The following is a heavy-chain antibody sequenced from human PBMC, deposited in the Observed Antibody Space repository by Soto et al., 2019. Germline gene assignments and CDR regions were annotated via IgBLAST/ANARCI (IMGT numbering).Heavy chain of an antibody. V-gene: IGHV4-31*03. Sequence: SETLSLTCTVSGGSISSGGYYWSWIRQHPGKGLEWIGYIYYNGSTYYNPSLKSRVTISVDTSKNQFSLKLSSVTAADTAVYYCATHGYCSGGSCYYFDYWGQGTLVTVSS. CDR1: GGSISSGGYY. CDR3: ATHGYCSGGSCYYFDY. J-gene: IGHJ4*02. D-gene: IGHD2-15*01. CDR2: IYYNGST.